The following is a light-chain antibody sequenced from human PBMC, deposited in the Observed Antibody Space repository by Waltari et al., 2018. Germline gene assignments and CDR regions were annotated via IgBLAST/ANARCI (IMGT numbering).Light chain of an antibody. Sequence: QSALTQPRSVSGSPGQSVTISCTGTSSDVGGYNYVSWYQQHPGKTPKLIIYHVSERPSGVPDRFSGSKSGNTASLTISGLQAEDEADYYCCSHAGSYSYVFGTGTKVTVL. CDR2: HVS. CDR1: SSDVGGYNY. J-gene: IGLJ1*01. V-gene: IGLV2-11*01. CDR3: CSHAGSYSYV.